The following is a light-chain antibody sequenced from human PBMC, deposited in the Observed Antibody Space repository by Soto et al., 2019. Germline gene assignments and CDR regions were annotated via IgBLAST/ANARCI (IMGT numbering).Light chain of an antibody. V-gene: IGLV2-11*01. CDR2: EVN. J-gene: IGLJ3*02. CDR1: GSDVGDSSH. Sequence: QSVLTQPRSVSGSPGQSVTISCTATGSDVGDSSHVSWYQLHPGKAPKLMIYEVNNRPSGVPDRFSGSKSGSTASLTISGLQAEYEAEYYFCLSPGSLTWLFGGGTKLTVL. CDR3: CLSPGSLTWL.